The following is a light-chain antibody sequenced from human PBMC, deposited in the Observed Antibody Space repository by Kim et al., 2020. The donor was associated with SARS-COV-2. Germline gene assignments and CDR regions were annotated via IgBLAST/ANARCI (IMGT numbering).Light chain of an antibody. J-gene: IGKJ1*01. V-gene: IGKV3-11*01. CDR3: QQRYSWPLT. CDR1: RSVSSY. Sequence: LSPGERATLSCRASRSVSSYLAWYQQKPGQAPTVLIYDAFNRATGIPARFSGSGSGTDFTLTISSLEPEDYAVYFCQQRYSWPLTFGQGTKVDIK. CDR2: DAF.